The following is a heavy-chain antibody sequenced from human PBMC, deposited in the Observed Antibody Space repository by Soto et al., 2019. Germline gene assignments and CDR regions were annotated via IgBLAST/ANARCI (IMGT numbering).Heavy chain of an antibody. D-gene: IGHD6-13*01. J-gene: IGHJ4*02. Sequence: GGSLRLSCAASGFTFSSYAMSWVRQAPGKGLEWVSAISGSGGSTYYADSVKGRFTISRDNSKNTLYLQMNSLRAEDTVVYYCATSSKYSSSWYRRFDYWGQGTLVTVSS. V-gene: IGHV3-23*01. CDR1: GFTFSSYA. CDR3: ATSSKYSSSWYRRFDY. CDR2: ISGSGGST.